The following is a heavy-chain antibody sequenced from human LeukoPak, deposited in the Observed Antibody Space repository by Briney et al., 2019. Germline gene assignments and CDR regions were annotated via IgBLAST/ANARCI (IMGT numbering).Heavy chain of an antibody. CDR2: IYYSGST. CDR3: ASGAYYDFWSGYPAGAFDI. Sequence: PSETLSLTCTVSGGSISSGDYYWSWIRQPPGKGLEWIGYIYYSGSTYYNPSLKSRVTISVDTSKNQFSLKLSSVTAADTAVYYCASGAYYDFWSGYPAGAFDIWGQGTMVTVSS. V-gene: IGHV4-30-4*08. D-gene: IGHD3-3*01. J-gene: IGHJ3*02. CDR1: GGSISSGDYY.